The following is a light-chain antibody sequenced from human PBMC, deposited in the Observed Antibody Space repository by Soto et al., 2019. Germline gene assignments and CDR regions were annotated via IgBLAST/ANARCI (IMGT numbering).Light chain of an antibody. CDR2: GAS. Sequence: EVVMTQSPATLSVSPGERATLSCRASQSVSINLAWYQQKPGQAPRLLIYGASTRATGIPARFSGSGSGTECTLTISTLQSADFAVYYCQHYNNWPPWTFGQGTKVEIK. V-gene: IGKV3-15*01. CDR3: QHYNNWPPWT. J-gene: IGKJ1*01. CDR1: QSVSIN.